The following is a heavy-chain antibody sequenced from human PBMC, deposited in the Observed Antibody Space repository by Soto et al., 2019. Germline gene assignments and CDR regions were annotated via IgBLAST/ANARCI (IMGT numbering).Heavy chain of an antibody. V-gene: IGHV1-8*01. D-gene: IGHD6-6*01. Sequence: SVKVSCEASGYTFTSYDINWVRQATGQGLEWMGWMNPNSGNTGYAQKFQGRVTMTRNTSISTAYMELSSLRSEDTAVYYCARGLYSSSSFDPWGQGTLVTVSS. CDR2: MNPNSGNT. CDR1: GYTFTSYD. CDR3: ARGLYSSSSFDP. J-gene: IGHJ5*02.